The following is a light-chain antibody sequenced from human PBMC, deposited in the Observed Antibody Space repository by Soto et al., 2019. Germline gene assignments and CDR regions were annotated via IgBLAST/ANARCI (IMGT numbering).Light chain of an antibody. V-gene: IGKV1-33*01. J-gene: IGKJ5*01. CDR2: DAS. Sequence: DIQMTQSPSSLPASVGDRVTITCQARKDISNYLNWYQQKPGKAPKLLIYDASNLETGVPARFSGSGSGTDFTFTISSLQPEDIATYYCQQYDNLPITFGQGTRLEI. CDR3: QQYDNLPIT. CDR1: KDISNY.